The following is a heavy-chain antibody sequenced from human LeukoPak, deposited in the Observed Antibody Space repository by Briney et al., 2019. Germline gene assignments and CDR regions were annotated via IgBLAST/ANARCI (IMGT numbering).Heavy chain of an antibody. Sequence: PSETLSLTCTVSGDSISNYYWNWIRQPAGKGLKWIGRIDTSGSTNYNPSLQSRVTISVDTSKNQFSLKLTSVTAADTAVYYCAILGYGFDYWGQGTLVTVSS. V-gene: IGHV4-4*07. D-gene: IGHD5-12*01. CDR2: IDTSGST. J-gene: IGHJ4*02. CDR1: GDSISNYY. CDR3: AILGYGFDY.